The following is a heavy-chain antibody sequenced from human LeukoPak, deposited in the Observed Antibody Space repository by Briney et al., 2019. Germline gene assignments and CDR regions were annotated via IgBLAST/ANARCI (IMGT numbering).Heavy chain of an antibody. CDR1: GFTFDDYA. D-gene: IGHD2-2*01. V-gene: IGHV3-9*01. CDR3: ARPVGGYCSSTSCYYNWFDP. CDR2: ISWNSGSI. Sequence: GGSLRLSCAASGFTFDDYAMHWVRHAPGKGLEWVSGISWNSGSIGYADSVKGRFTISRDNAKNSLYLQMNSLRAEDTAVYYCARPVGGYCSSTSCYYNWFDPWGQGTLVTVSS. J-gene: IGHJ5*02.